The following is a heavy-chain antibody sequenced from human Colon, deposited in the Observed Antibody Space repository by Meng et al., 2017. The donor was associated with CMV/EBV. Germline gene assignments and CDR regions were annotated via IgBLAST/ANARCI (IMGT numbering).Heavy chain of an antibody. CDR2: IYPQDGGT. CDR3: VRESWYFDF. CDR1: GYTFTANH. J-gene: IGHJ4*02. V-gene: IGHV1-2*02. D-gene: IGHD6-13*01. Sequence: LVQPGTKMKKPGASAKVSFNTSGYTFTANHLHWVRQAPGQGLEWMGWIYPQDGGTYFAQKFQDRVTLTWDTSITTAYMELSCLTSDDTAIYYCVRESWYFDFWGEGTLVTVSS.